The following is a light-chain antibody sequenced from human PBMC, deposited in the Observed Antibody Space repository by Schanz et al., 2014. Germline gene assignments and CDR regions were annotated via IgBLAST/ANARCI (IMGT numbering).Light chain of an antibody. CDR3: CSYAATYTLV. V-gene: IGLV2-11*01. Sequence: QSVLTQPRSVSGSPGQSVTISCTGTSSDVGGYNYVSWYQQHPGKAPKLMIYDVNKRPSGVPDRFSGSKSGNTASLTISGLQAEDEADYYCCSYAATYTLVFGGGTKLTVL. CDR1: SSDVGGYNY. CDR2: DVN. J-gene: IGLJ3*02.